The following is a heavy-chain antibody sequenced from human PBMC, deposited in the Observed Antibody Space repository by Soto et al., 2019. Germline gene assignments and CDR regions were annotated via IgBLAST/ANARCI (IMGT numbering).Heavy chain of an antibody. V-gene: IGHV1-69*02. CDR2: IIPILGIA. Sequence: QVQLVQSGAEVKKPGSSVKVSCKASGGTFSSYTISWVRQAPGQGLEWMGRIIPILGIANYAQKFQGRVTITADKSTSTDYMELSRLRSEDTAVYYCARTIIGTSGYDFYYYYGMDVWGQGTTVTVSS. CDR1: GGTFSSYT. J-gene: IGHJ6*02. CDR3: ARTIIGTSGYDFYYYYGMDV. D-gene: IGHD5-12*01.